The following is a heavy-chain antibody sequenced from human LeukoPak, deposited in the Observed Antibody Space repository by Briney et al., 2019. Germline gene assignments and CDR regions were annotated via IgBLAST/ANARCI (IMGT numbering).Heavy chain of an antibody. D-gene: IGHD6-6*01. CDR2: INTDESST. Sequence: GGSLRLSCAASGFTFSSYWMHWVRQAPGKGLVWVSRINTDESSTHYADSVKGRFTISRDNAKNTLYLQMNSLRAEDTAVYYCANEYSSSSGRSFQHWGQGTLVTVSS. V-gene: IGHV3-74*01. CDR1: GFTFSSYW. J-gene: IGHJ1*01. CDR3: ANEYSSSSGRSFQH.